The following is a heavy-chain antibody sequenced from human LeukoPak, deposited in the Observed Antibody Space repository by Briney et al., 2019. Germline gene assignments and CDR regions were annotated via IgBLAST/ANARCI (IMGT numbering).Heavy chain of an antibody. J-gene: IGHJ5*02. CDR2: MYYSGST. CDR3: ARVKANWNYWFDP. CDR1: GGSISSYY. V-gene: IGHV4-59*01. Sequence: SETLSLTCTVSGGSISSYYWSWIRQPPGKGLEWIGYMYYSGSTNYNPSTNYNPSLKSRVTISVDTSKNQFSLKLSSVTAADTAVYYCARVKANWNYWFDPWGQGTLVTVSS. D-gene: IGHD1-7*01.